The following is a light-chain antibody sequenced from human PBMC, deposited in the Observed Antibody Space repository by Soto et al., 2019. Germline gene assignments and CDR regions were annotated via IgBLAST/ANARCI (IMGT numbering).Light chain of an antibody. CDR3: QQRSNWPLT. CDR1: QSVSSY. V-gene: IGKV3-11*01. CDR2: DAS. Sequence: EIVLTQSPATLSLSPGERATLSCRASQSVSSYLAWYQQKPGQPPRLLIYDASNRATGIPDRFSGSGSGTAFTLTISSLEPEDFAVYYCQQRSNWPLTFGGGTKVAI. J-gene: IGKJ4*01.